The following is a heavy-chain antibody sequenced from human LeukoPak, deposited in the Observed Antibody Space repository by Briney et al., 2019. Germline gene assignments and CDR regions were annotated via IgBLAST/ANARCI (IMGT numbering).Heavy chain of an antibody. CDR2: IIPIIGTA. J-gene: IGHJ6*03. D-gene: IGHD1-7*01. CDR1: GGTFSSYA. Sequence: GASVKVSCKASGGTFSSYAISWVRQAPGQGLEWMGGIIPIIGTANYAQKFQGRVTITADESTSTAYMELSSLRSEDTAVYHCARGVYKWNYGGYYYYYMDVWGKGTTVTVSS. V-gene: IGHV1-69*13. CDR3: ARGVYKWNYGGYYYYYMDV.